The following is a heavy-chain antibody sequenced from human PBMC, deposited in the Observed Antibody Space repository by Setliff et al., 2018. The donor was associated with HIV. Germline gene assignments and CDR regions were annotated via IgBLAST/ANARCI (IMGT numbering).Heavy chain of an antibody. D-gene: IGHD2-2*01. CDR2: ISGSGDIT. CDR1: GFSFRSYA. CDR3: ARGEPTILIEPAAFFDY. V-gene: IGHV3-23*01. J-gene: IGHJ4*02. Sequence: GGSLRLSCAASGFSFRSYAVSWVCQAPGKGLEWVSVISGSGDITYYRESVKGRFTVSRDNSNNTVYLQMNSLRAEDTAMYYCARGEPTILIEPAAFFDYWGQGTLVTVSS.